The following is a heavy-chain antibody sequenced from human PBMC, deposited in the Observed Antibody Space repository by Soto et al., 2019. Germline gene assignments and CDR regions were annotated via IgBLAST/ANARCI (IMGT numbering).Heavy chain of an antibody. CDR2: IYYSGST. J-gene: IGHJ4*02. CDR1: GGSISSYY. V-gene: IGHV4-59*01. CDR3: AREQISAGIDY. D-gene: IGHD3-3*02. Sequence: SETLSLTCTVSGGSISSYYWSWIRQPPGKGLEWIGYIYYSGSTNYNPSLKSRVTISVDTSKNQFSLKLSSVTAADTAVYYCAREQISAGIDYWGQGTLVTVSS.